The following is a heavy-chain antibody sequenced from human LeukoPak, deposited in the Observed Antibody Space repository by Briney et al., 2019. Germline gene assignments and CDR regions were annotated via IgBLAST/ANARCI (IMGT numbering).Heavy chain of an antibody. CDR3: VRLASSTSLLYWFDP. V-gene: IGHV4-59*08. Sequence: SETLSLTCTVSGGSISSYYWSWIRQPPGKGLEWIGYIYYSGSTNYNPSLKSRVTISVDTSKNQFSLKLSSVTAADTAVYYCVRLASSTSLLYWFDPWGQGTLVTVSS. CDR2: IYYSGST. J-gene: IGHJ5*02. CDR1: GGSISSYY. D-gene: IGHD2-2*01.